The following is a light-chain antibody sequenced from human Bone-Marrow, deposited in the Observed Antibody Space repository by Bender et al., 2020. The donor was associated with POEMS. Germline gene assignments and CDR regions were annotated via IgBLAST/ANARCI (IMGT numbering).Light chain of an antibody. V-gene: IGLV3-25*03. CDR1: ILPKQY. J-gene: IGLJ3*02. CDR2: KDK. CDR3: QLADSSGPYPSNVL. Sequence: SYELTQPPSVSVSPGQTARITCSADILPKQYAYWYQQKPGQAPILVIYKDKERPSAIPERFSGSNSGTTAALTISGVQAEDEADYYCQLADSSGPYPSNVLFGGGTKLTVL.